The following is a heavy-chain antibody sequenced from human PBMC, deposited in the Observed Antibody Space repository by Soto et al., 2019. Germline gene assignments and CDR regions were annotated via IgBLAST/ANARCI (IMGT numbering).Heavy chain of an antibody. CDR1: GGTFSSYA. CDR2: IIPIFGTA. V-gene: IGHV1-69*13. Sequence: SVKVSCKASGGTFSSYAISWVRQAPGQGLEWMGGIIPIFGTANYAQKFQGRVRITADESTSTAYMELSSLRSDDTAVYYCARDKYGAVGVPAATWFDNWFDPWGQGTLVTVSS. J-gene: IGHJ5*02. CDR3: ARDKYGAVGVPAATWFDNWFDP. D-gene: IGHD2-2*01.